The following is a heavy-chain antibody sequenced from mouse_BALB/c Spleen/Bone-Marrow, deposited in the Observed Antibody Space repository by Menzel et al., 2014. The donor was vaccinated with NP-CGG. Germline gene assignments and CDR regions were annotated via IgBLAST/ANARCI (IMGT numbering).Heavy chain of an antibody. J-gene: IGHJ2*01. V-gene: IGHV7-3*02. CDR1: GFTFTDYY. CDR3: ARDMGGILFDS. D-gene: IGHD4-1*01. Sequence: EVKVVESGGGLVQPGGSLRLSCATSGFTFTDYYMNWVRQPPGKALEWLGFIRNKAYGYTTEYSASVKGQFTISRDNSQGILYLQMNSLRAEDSATYYCARDMGGILFDSWGQGTTLTVSS. CDR2: IRNKAYGYTT.